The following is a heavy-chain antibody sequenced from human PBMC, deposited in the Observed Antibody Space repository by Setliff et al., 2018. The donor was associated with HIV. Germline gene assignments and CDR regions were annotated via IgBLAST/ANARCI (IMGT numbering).Heavy chain of an antibody. J-gene: IGHJ4*02. Sequence: PSETLSLTCTLNGVPLSDYYWSWIRQSPGKGLEWIVEVNHNGNINYNPSLKSRVTVSVDTSKTQYSLKMISVTAADTAMYYCAISIVGVTSEMYWAQGTLVTVS. D-gene: IGHD2-21*02. V-gene: IGHV4-34*01. CDR2: VNHNGNI. CDR1: GVPLSDYY. CDR3: AISIVGVTSEMY.